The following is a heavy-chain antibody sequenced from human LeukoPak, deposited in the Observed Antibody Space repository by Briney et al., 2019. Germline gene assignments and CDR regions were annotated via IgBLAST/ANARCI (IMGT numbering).Heavy chain of an antibody. V-gene: IGHV3-7*01. CDR1: GFTFRSYW. CDR2: INQEESRT. CDR3: AKYLSRAFDS. Sequence: GGTLRLSCAASGFTFRSYWMSWVRQAPGKGLEGLGHINQEESRTDHADSVKGRFTISRDNSRNLLYLHMSSLRAEDTAVYYCAKYLSRAFDSWGQGILVSVSS. J-gene: IGHJ4*02. D-gene: IGHD2/OR15-2a*01.